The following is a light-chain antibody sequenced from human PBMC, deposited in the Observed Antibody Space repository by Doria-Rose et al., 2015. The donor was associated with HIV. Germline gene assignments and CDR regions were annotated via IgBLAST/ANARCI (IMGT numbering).Light chain of an antibody. CDR1: QSVSAKY. CDR3: HQYASSRT. J-gene: IGKJ1*01. V-gene: IGKV3-20*01. Sequence: EIVLTQSPGTLSLSPGERATLSCRASQSVSAKYLAWYQQRPGQSPRLLIYGASSRATDTPDRFSGSGSGTDFTLTISRLEPEDFAVYYCHQYASSRTFGQGTKVEIK. CDR2: GAS.